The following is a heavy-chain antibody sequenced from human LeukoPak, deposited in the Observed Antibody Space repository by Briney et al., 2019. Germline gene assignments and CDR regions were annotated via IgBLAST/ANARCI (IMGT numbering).Heavy chain of an antibody. D-gene: IGHD1-26*01. CDR2: IWNDGNNK. V-gene: IGHV3-33*01. CDR3: ARALYSGSFYGMDV. J-gene: IGHJ6*02. CDR1: GFTFSGYG. Sequence: PGRSLRLSCVASGFTFSGYGMHWVRQAPGKGPEWVALIWNDGNNKYYADSVKGRITISRDNSKNTLYLQMNSLRAEDTAVYYCARALYSGSFYGMDVWGQGTTVTVSS.